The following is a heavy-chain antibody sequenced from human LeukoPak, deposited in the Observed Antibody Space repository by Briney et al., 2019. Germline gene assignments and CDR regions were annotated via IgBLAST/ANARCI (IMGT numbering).Heavy chain of an antibody. D-gene: IGHD3-3*01. CDR2: IYYSGST. CDR1: GGSISSSSYY. CDR3: ARGRASITIFGVVILTPPTEHYMDV. V-gene: IGHV4-39*01. J-gene: IGHJ6*03. Sequence: SETLSLTCTVSGGSISSSSYYWGWIRQPPGKGLEWIGSIYYSGSTYYNPSLKSRVTISVDTSKNQFSLKLSSVTAADTAVYYCARGRASITIFGVVILTPPTEHYMDVWGKGTTVTVSS.